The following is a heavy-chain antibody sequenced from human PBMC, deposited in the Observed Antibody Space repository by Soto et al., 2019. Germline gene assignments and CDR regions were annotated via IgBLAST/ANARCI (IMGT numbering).Heavy chain of an antibody. CDR2: IAYDGSNK. Sequence: QVQLVESGGGVVQPGRSLRLSCAASGFTFSSYGMHWVRQAPGKGLEWVAIIAYDGSNKYYADSVKGRFTISRDKSKNTLYLQMNSLRAEDTAVYYCANDHYYDSSGYYPYYYGMDVWGQGTTVTVSS. V-gene: IGHV3-30*18. J-gene: IGHJ6*02. CDR1: GFTFSSYG. D-gene: IGHD3-22*01. CDR3: ANDHYYDSSGYYPYYYGMDV.